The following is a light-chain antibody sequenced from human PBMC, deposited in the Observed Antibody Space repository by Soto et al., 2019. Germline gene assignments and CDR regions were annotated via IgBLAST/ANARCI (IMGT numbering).Light chain of an antibody. V-gene: IGKV1-39*01. Sequence: MKNSAASLSAKVEDRVTITCRASQSISTYLIWYQQKPGKAPKLLIYATSSLQSGVPSRFSGIGSGTDFTLTISCLKSGDGAVYDGQQYNDWPITFGQGTRLEIK. CDR3: QQYNDWPIT. J-gene: IGKJ5*01. CDR2: ATS. CDR1: QSISTY.